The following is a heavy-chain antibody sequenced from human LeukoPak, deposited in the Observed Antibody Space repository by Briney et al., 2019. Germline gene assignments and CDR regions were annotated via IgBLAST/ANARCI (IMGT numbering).Heavy chain of an antibody. V-gene: IGHV1-8*03. CDR2: MNPISGNT. J-gene: IGHJ4*02. CDR1: GYTFTSHA. D-gene: IGHD3-10*01. CDR3: AGGPYYGSGSYLGEFDY. Sequence: ASVKVSSKAPGYTFTSHAINWVRQATGQGLGWVGWMNPISGNTGYAQKFQGRVTITRNSSISTAYMEISSLRSEDTAVYYGAGGPYYGSGSYLGEFDYWGQGTLVTVSS.